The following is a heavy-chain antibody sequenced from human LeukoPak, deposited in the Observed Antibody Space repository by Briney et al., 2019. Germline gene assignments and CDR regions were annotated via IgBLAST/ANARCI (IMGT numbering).Heavy chain of an antibody. D-gene: IGHD4-23*01. CDR3: ARMTTVVTVDY. CDR1: GGSFSSSSYY. CDR2: IYYSGST. V-gene: IGHV4-39*07. Sequence: SETLSLTCTVSGGSFSSSSYYWGWIRQPPGKGLEWIGSIYYSGSTYYNPSLKSRVTISVDTSKSQFSLNLSSVTAADTAVYYCARMTTVVTVDYWGQGTLVTVSS. J-gene: IGHJ4*02.